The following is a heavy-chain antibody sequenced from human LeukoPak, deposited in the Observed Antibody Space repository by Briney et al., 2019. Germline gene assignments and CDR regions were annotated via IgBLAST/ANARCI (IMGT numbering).Heavy chain of an antibody. CDR1: GGSISSYY. Sequence: PSETLSLTCTVSGGSISSYYWSWIRQPPGKGLEWIGYIYTSGSTNYNPSLKSRVTISVDTSKNQFSLKLSSVTAADTAVYYCAAQGVPKYYYYYMDVWGKGTTVAVSS. J-gene: IGHJ6*03. V-gene: IGHV4-4*09. CDR2: IYTSGST. D-gene: IGHD3-3*01. CDR3: AAQGVPKYYYYYMDV.